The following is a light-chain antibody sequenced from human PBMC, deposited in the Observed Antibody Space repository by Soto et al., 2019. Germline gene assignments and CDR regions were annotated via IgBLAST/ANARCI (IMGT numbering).Light chain of an antibody. CDR2: ENN. Sequence: QSVLTQPPSVSAAPEQKVTISCSGGSSNLVINFVSWYQQFPGGVPNLLIYENNKRPSGIPDLFSGAKSGMSATLDITGLQAGDEADYYCATWDGSLSVGVFGGGTKVTVL. V-gene: IGLV1-51*02. CDR3: ATWDGSLSVGV. J-gene: IGLJ1*01. CDR1: SSNLVINF.